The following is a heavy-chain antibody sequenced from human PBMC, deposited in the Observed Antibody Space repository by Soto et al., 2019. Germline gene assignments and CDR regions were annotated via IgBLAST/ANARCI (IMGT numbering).Heavy chain of an antibody. D-gene: IGHD6-19*01. Sequence: SGPTLVNPTQTLTLTCTFSGFSLSTRGMCVSWIRQPPGKALEWLARIDWDDDKFHSTSLKTRLTISKDTSKNQVVLKMTNMDPVDTATYYCARIAVTVAGTVSVGYWGQGTLVTV. J-gene: IGHJ4*02. CDR1: GFSLSTRGMC. CDR2: IDWDDDK. CDR3: ARIAVTVAGTVSVGY. V-gene: IGHV2-70*17.